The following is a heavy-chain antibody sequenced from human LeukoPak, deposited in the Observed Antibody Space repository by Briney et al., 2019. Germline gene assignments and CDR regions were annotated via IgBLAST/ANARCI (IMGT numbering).Heavy chain of an antibody. J-gene: IGHJ4*02. CDR1: GFTFSSYG. CDR3: ARQYISGQWYFDY. CDR2: ISYDGSNK. D-gene: IGHD5-18*01. V-gene: IGHV3-30*03. Sequence: GGSLRLSCAASGFTFSSYGMHWVRQAPGKGLEWVAVISYDGSNKYYADSVKGRFTISRDNSKNTLYLQMNSLIPEDTAVYYCARQYISGQWYFDYWGQGTLVTVSS.